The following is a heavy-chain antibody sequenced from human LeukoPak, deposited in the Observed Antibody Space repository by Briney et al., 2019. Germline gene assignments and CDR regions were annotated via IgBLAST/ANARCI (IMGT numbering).Heavy chain of an antibody. V-gene: IGHV4-38-2*02. D-gene: IGHD6-19*01. CDR1: GYSISSGYY. CDR3: AGDLIAVAGTEWYY. J-gene: IGHJ4*02. CDR2: IYHSGSS. Sequence: SETLSLTCAVSGYSISSGYYWGWVRQPPGKGLEWIGSIYHSGSSYYNPSLKSRVTISVDTSKNQFSLKLSSVTAADTAVYYCAGDLIAVAGTEWYYWGQGTLVTVSS.